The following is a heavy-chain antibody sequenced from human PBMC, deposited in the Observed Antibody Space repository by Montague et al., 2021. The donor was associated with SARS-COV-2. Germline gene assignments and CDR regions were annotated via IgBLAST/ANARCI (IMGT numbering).Heavy chain of an antibody. CDR2: VYFSGIT. J-gene: IGHJ5*01. Sequence: SETLSLTCTVSGGSISSGRYYWSWIRQPAGKGLEWIGCVYFSGITNYNPSLKSRVTISLDTSKNQFSMRLSSVTAADTALYYCTRALAGVDSWGQGTLVTVSS. CDR3: TRALAGVDS. CDR1: GGSISSGRYY. V-gene: IGHV4-61*10.